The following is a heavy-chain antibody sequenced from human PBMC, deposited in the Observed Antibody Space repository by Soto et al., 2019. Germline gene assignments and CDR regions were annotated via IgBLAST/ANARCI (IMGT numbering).Heavy chain of an antibody. V-gene: IGHV2-5*01. CDR3: APYYYDTSGYSRLFDS. CDR2: IYWNDDK. Sequence: QITLKESGPTLVKPTQTLTLTCSFSGFSLTTSGVGVGWIRQPPGKALEWLALIYWNDDKRYSPSVKNRFAIXXDSSKNLTALPLTNMDPVDTATYYCAPYYYDTSGYSRLFDSWGQGTLVTVSS. J-gene: IGHJ4*02. D-gene: IGHD3-22*01. CDR1: GFSLTTSGVG.